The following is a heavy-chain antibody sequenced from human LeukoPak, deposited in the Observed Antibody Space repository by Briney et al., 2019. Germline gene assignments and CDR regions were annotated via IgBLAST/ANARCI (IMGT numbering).Heavy chain of an antibody. Sequence: ASVKVSCKASGYTFTDYYMHWVRQAPGQGLEWMGWINPNSGGTNYAQKFQGRVTMTRDTSISTAYMELSRLRSDDTAVYYCARITGTTFGSSDYWGQGTLVTVSS. CDR2: INPNSGGT. V-gene: IGHV1-2*02. CDR1: GYTFTDYY. CDR3: ARITGTTFGSSDY. J-gene: IGHJ4*02. D-gene: IGHD3-16*01.